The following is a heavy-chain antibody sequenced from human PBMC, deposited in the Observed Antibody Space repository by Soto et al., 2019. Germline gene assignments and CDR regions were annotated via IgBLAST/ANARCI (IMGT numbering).Heavy chain of an antibody. D-gene: IGHD3-3*01. CDR1: GGSISSYY. CDR3: ARSNFWSGYYSGPMDV. CDR2: IYYSGST. Sequence: PSETLSLTCTVSGGSISSYYWSWLRQPPGKGLEWIGYIYYSGSTNYNPSLKSRVTISVDTSKNQFSLKLSSVTAADTAVYYCARSNFWSGYYSGPMDVWGQGTTVTVS. J-gene: IGHJ6*02. V-gene: IGHV4-59*01.